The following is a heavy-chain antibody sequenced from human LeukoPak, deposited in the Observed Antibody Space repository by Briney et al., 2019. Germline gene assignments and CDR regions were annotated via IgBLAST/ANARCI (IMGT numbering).Heavy chain of an antibody. CDR1: GFTFSSYA. J-gene: IGHJ4*02. Sequence: PGGSLRLSCAASGFTFSSYAMSWVRQAPGKGLEWVSAISGSGGSTYYADSVKGRFTISRDNAKNSLYLQMNSLRAEDTAVYYCARISIAVAVWYWGQGTLVTVSS. CDR3: ARISIAVAVWY. CDR2: ISGSGGST. D-gene: IGHD6-19*01. V-gene: IGHV3-23*01.